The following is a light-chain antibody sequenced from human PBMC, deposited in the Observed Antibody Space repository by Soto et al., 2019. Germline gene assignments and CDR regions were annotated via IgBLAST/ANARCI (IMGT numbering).Light chain of an antibody. J-gene: IGKJ4*01. CDR3: QQYDDLPLT. CDR2: DSS. V-gene: IGKV1-33*01. CDR1: QDIFGF. Sequence: DIQMTQSPSSLSASVGDTVSIICQATQDIFGFLNWYQIKPGKAPKLLISDSSNLKRGVPSRFSGSGSGTNFSLIITGLQPEDFAMYYCQQYDDLPLTFGGGTQVEIK.